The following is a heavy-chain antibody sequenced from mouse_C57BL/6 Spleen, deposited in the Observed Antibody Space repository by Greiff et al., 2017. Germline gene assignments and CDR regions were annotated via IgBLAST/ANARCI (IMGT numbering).Heavy chain of an antibody. D-gene: IGHD1-1*01. CDR2: ISSGGSYT. CDR3: ARQRGFITTVVAPYYFDY. CDR1: GFTFSSYG. Sequence: DVMLVESGGDLVKPGGSLKLSCAVSGFTFSSYGMSWVRQTPDKRLEWVATISSGGSYTYYPDSVKGRFTISRDNAKNTLYLQMSSLKSEDTAMYYCARQRGFITTVVAPYYFDYWGQGTTLTVSS. V-gene: IGHV5-6*02. J-gene: IGHJ2*01.